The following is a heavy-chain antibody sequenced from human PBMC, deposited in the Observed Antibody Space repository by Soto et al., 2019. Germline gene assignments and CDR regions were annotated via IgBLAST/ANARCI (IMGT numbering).Heavy chain of an antibody. V-gene: IGHV3-11*05. CDR2: ITGSSDYT. Sequence: QVQLVESGGGLVRTGGSLRLSCAASGFTFGDYYMTWIRQAPGKGLEWVSYITGSSDYTNYADSVKGRFTISRDNVKNSLYLQMNSLRAEDTAVYYCAREYYYGMDVWGQGTTVTVSS. J-gene: IGHJ6*02. CDR1: GFTFGDYY. CDR3: AREYYYGMDV.